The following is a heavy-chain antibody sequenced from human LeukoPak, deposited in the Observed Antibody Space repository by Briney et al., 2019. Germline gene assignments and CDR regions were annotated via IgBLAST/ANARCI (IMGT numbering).Heavy chain of an antibody. V-gene: IGHV4-34*01. J-gene: IGHJ6*02. CDR3: ARGPISMGIVGYYYYYGMDV. Sequence: SETLSLTCAVYGGSFSGYYWSWIRQPPGKGLEWIGEINHSGSTNYNPPLKSRVTISVDTSKNQFSLKLSSVTAADTAVYYCARGPISMGIVGYYYYYGMDVWGQGTTVTVSS. CDR2: INHSGST. D-gene: IGHD3-10*01. CDR1: GGSFSGYY.